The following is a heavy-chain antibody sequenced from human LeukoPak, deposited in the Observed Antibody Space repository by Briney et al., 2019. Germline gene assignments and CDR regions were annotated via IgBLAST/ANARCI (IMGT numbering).Heavy chain of an antibody. V-gene: IGHV1-69*01. CDR2: IIPIFGTA. D-gene: IGHD3-22*01. CDR3: AREGVVVVIYYYYYGMDV. J-gene: IGHJ6*02. Sequence: SVKVSCKASGGTFSSYAISWVRQAPGQGLEWMGGIIPIFGTANYAQKFQGRVTITADESTSTAYMELRSLRSDDTAVYYCAREGVVVVIYYYYYGMDVWGQGTTVTVSS. CDR1: GGTFSSYA.